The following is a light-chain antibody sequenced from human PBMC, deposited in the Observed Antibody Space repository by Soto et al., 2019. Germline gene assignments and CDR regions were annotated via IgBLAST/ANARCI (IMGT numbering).Light chain of an antibody. J-gene: IGKJ3*01. CDR1: QSISGY. CDR3: QQSFSTPLA. V-gene: IGKV1-39*01. CDR2: SAS. Sequence: DIQMTQSPPSLSASVVDRVTITCRASQSISGYLNWYQQKPGKAPKLLIFSASNFQSGVPSRFSGSESGTDFTLTISSLQPEDFATYYCQQSFSTPLAFGPGTKVDI.